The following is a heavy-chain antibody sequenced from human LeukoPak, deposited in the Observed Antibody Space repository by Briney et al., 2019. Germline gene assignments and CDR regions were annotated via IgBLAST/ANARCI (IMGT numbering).Heavy chain of an antibody. V-gene: IGHV3-7*04. D-gene: IGHD3-10*01. CDR1: GFASSSYW. J-gene: IGHJ4*02. CDR2: IKGCGSDK. CDR3: ARPFGSGTYYQFDL. Sequence: GGSLRLSCAASGFASSSYWMSWVRQAPGKGLEWVANIKGCGSDKYYLDTLKGRFTVSRDNAKNSLYLQVNSLRADDTAVYYCARPFGSGTYYQFDLWGQGTLVTVSS.